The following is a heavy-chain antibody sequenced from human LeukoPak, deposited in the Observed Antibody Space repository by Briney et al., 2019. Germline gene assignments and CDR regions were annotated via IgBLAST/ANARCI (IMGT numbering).Heavy chain of an antibody. CDR1: GFTFSSYW. CDR3: ATPLDYYDSSGYHQGGD. J-gene: IGHJ4*02. CDR2: LNIDGSST. V-gene: IGHV3-74*01. Sequence: GGSLRLSCAASGFTFSSYWMHWVRQAPGKGLVWVSRLNIDGSSTSYADSVKGRFTISRDNAKNSLYLQMNSLRAEDTAVYYCATPLDYYDSSGYHQGGDWGQGTLVTVSS. D-gene: IGHD3-22*01.